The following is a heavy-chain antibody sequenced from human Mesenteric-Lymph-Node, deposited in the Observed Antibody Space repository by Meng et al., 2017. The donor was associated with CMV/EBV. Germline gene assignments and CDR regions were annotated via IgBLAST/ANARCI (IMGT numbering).Heavy chain of an antibody. CDR2: IYYSGST. CDR3: ARQIYCSSTSCYVPYYYYYYGMDV. Sequence: SETLSLTCTVSGYSISTDYYWGWIRQPPGKGLEWIGSIYYSGSTYYNPSLKSRVTISVDTSKNQFSLKLSSVTAADTAVYYCARQIYCSSTSCYVPYYYYYYGMDVWGQGTTVTVSS. J-gene: IGHJ6*02. V-gene: IGHV4-38-2*02. CDR1: GYSISTDYY. D-gene: IGHD2-2*01.